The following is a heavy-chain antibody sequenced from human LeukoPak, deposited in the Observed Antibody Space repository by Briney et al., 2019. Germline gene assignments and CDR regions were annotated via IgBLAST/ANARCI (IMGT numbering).Heavy chain of an antibody. Sequence: SVKVSCKASGGTFSSYAISWVRQAPGQGLEWMGRIIPILGIANYAQKFQGRVTITTDESTSTAYMELSSLRSEDTAVYYCARDNIAATRPGGFDYWGQGTLVTVSS. V-gene: IGHV1-69*04. CDR3: ARDNIAATRPGGFDY. CDR1: GGTFSSYA. J-gene: IGHJ4*02. D-gene: IGHD6-13*01. CDR2: IIPILGIA.